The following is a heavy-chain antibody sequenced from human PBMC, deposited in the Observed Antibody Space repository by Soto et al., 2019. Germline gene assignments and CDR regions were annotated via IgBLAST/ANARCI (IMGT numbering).Heavy chain of an antibody. CDR3: ARDPGVRGRAFDI. V-gene: IGHV4-31*03. Sequence: SETLSLTCTVSGGSISSGGYYWGWIRQHPGKGLEWTGYIYYSGSTYYNPSLKSRVTISVDTSKNQFSLKLSSVTAADTAVYYCARDPGVRGRAFDIWGQGTMVTVSS. CDR1: GGSISSGGYY. CDR2: IYYSGST. J-gene: IGHJ3*02. D-gene: IGHD3-10*01.